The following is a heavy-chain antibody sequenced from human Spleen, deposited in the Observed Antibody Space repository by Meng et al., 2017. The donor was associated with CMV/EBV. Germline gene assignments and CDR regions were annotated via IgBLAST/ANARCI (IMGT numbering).Heavy chain of an antibody. J-gene: IGHJ4*02. V-gene: IGHV3-33*06. CDR1: GFTFNSYG. D-gene: IGHD3-3*01. CDR3: AKGNVLRFLEWLLTPGYYDY. Sequence: GESLKISCAASGFTFNSYGMHWVRQAPGKGLEWVAVIWYDGSNKYYADSVKGRFTISRDNSKNTLYLQMNSLRAEDTAVYYCAKGNVLRFLEWLLTPGYYDYWGQGTLVTVSS. CDR2: IWYDGSNK.